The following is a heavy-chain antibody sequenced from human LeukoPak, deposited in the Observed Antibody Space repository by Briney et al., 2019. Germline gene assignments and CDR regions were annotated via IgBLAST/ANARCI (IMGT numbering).Heavy chain of an antibody. V-gene: IGHV3-21*01. CDR2: ISSSSSYI. J-gene: IGHJ3*02. CDR1: GFTFSSYS. D-gene: IGHD2-15*01. CDR3: ARGGCSGGSCYNDAFDI. Sequence: GGSLRLPCAASGFTFSSYSMNWVRQAPGKGLEWVSSISSSSSYIYYADSVKGRFTISRDNSKNTLYLQMNSLRAEDTAVYYCARGGCSGGSCYNDAFDIWGQGTMVTVSS.